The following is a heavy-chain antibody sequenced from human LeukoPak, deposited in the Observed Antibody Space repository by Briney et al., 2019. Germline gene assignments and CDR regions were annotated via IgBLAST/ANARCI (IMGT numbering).Heavy chain of an antibody. CDR3: AREFPSSGWLDY. V-gene: IGHV3-30-3*01. CDR1: GFTFSSYA. D-gene: IGHD6-19*01. J-gene: IGHJ4*02. Sequence: GRSLRLSCAASGFTFSSYAMHWVRQAPGKGLEWVAVISYDGSNKYYADSVKGRFTISRDNSKNTLYLQMNSLRAEDTAVYYCAREFPSSGWLDYWGQGTLVTVSS. CDR2: ISYDGSNK.